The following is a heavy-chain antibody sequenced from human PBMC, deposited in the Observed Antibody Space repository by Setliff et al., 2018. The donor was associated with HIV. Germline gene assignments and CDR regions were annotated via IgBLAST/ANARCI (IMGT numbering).Heavy chain of an antibody. CDR2: IYHSGTT. J-gene: IGHJ6*04. D-gene: IGHD6-13*01. V-gene: IGHV4-38-2*01. Sequence: PSETLSLTCAVSGYSISSGHYWGWIRQPPGKGLEWIGSIYHSGTTYYNPSLKSRVTMSVDTSTSRLSLKVHSVTAADTAMYYCARGSHGTSWTDYWGKGTTVTVSS. CDR3: ARGSHGTSWTDY. CDR1: GYSISSGHY.